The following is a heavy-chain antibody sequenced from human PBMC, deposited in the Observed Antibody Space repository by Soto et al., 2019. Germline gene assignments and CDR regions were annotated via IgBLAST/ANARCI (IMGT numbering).Heavy chain of an antibody. Sequence: QVQLVQSGAEVKKPGSSVKVSCKASGGTFSSYAISWVRQAPVQGLEWMGGIIPIFGTANYAQKFQGRVTITADESTSTAYMELSSLRSEDTAVYYCARDWLKRDGYNGGAFDIWGQGTMVTVSS. CDR3: ARDWLKRDGYNGGAFDI. CDR2: IIPIFGTA. J-gene: IGHJ3*02. V-gene: IGHV1-69*01. D-gene: IGHD5-12*01. CDR1: GGTFSSYA.